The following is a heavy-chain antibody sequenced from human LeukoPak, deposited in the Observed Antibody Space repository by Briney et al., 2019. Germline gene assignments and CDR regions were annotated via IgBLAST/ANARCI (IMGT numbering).Heavy chain of an antibody. J-gene: IGHJ3*02. V-gene: IGHV4-39*01. CDR2: MYYSGST. Sequence: SETLSLTCTVSGGSFSSSSYYWGWIRQPPGKGLEWIGSMYYSGSTYYNASLRSRVTISVDTSKNQFSLKLSSVTAADTAVYYCARHFDRDGYKSNAFDIWGQGAMVTVSS. D-gene: IGHD5-24*01. CDR3: ARHFDRDGYKSNAFDI. CDR1: GGSFSSSSYY.